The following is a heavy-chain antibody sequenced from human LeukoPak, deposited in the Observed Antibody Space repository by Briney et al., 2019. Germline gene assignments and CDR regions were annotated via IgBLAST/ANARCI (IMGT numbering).Heavy chain of an antibody. J-gene: IGHJ4*02. Sequence: KASETLSLTCAVYGGSFSGYYWSWIRQPPGKGLEWIGEINQSGRINFNPSLKSRVTISADTSKNQFSLKLSSVTAADTAVYYCARNKKGYCSSTTCGSFDYWGQGTLATVSS. D-gene: IGHD2-2*01. CDR3: ARNKKGYCSSTTCGSFDY. CDR2: INQSGRI. V-gene: IGHV4-34*01. CDR1: GGSFSGYY.